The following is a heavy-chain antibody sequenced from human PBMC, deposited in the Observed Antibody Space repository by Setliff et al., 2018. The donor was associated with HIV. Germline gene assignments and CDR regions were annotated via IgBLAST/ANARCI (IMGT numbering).Heavy chain of an antibody. V-gene: IGHV4-38-2*01. CDR1: GYSISSGYY. Sequence: SETLSLTCAVSGYSISSGYYWGWIRQPPGKGLEWIGSMYHSGSTYYNPSLKSRVTISVGTSKDYFSLKLSYVTAADTAVYYCARLDTIMLYTDCWGQGTLVTVSS. CDR2: MYHSGST. CDR3: ARLDTIMLYTDC. J-gene: IGHJ4*02. D-gene: IGHD3-16*01.